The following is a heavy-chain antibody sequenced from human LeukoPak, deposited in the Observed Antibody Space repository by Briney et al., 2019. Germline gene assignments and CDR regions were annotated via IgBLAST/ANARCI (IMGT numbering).Heavy chain of an antibody. CDR3: AKGAEIDL. J-gene: IGHJ5*02. V-gene: IGHV3-23*01. CDR1: GFIFPNAW. Sequence: GGSLRLSCAASGFIFPNAWMHWVRQAPGKGLEWVSAVTGPGDTTYYADSVKGRFFMSREDSKTTVYLQMNSLRAEDTAIYYCAKGAEIDLWGQGTLVTVSS. CDR2: VTGPGDTT. D-gene: IGHD3-16*01.